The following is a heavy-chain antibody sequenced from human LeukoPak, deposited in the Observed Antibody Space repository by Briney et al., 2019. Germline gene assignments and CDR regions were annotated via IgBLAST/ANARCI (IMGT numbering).Heavy chain of an antibody. Sequence: GGSLRLSCAASGFTFSSYWMNWVRQAPGKGLEWVANINGDGRDKYYVGSVRGRFTISRDNADNALYLQMNSLRGHDTALYYCARGVDSAIDWWGQGTLVTVSS. CDR2: INGDGRDK. V-gene: IGHV3-7*01. J-gene: IGHJ4*02. CDR1: GFTFSSYW. D-gene: IGHD3-9*01. CDR3: ARGVDSAIDW.